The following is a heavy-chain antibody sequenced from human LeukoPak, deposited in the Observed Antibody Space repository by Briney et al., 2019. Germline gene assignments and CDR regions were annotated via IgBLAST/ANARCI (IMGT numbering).Heavy chain of an antibody. CDR3: ARGGWYHWFDP. D-gene: IGHD6-19*01. V-gene: IGHV4-39*07. J-gene: IGHJ5*02. CDR2: IYYSGST. Sequence: PSETLSLTCTVSGGSISSSSYYWGWIRQPPGKGLEWIGRIYYSGSTYYNPSLKSRVTISVDTSKNQFSLKLSSVTAADTAVYYCARGGWYHWFDPWGQGTLVTVSS. CDR1: GGSISSSSYY.